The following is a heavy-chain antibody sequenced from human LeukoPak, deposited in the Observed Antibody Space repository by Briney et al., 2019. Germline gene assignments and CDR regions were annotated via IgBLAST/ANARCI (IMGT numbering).Heavy chain of an antibody. CDR3: ASGLRYFDWLTDYFDY. CDR1: GFTFSSYA. V-gene: IGHV3-23*01. Sequence: PGGSLRLSCAASGFTFSSYAMSWVRQAPGKGLEWVSAISGSGGSTYYADSVKGRFTISRDNSKNTLYLQMNSLRAEDTAVYYCASGLRYFDWLTDYFDYWGQGTLVTVSS. CDR2: ISGSGGST. D-gene: IGHD3-9*01. J-gene: IGHJ4*02.